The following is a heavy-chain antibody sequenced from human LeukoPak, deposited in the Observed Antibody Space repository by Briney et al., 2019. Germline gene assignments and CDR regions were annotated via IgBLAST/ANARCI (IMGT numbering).Heavy chain of an antibody. CDR2: ISAYNGNT. V-gene: IGHV1-18*01. CDR1: GGTFSSYA. J-gene: IGHJ4*02. D-gene: IGHD6-19*01. Sequence: GASVKVSCKASGGTFSSYAISWVRQAPGQGLEWMGWISAYNGNTNYAQKLQGRVTMTTDTSTSTAYMELRSLRSDDTAVYYCARVNGNSSGWADFDYWGQGTLVTVST. CDR3: ARVNGNSSGWADFDY.